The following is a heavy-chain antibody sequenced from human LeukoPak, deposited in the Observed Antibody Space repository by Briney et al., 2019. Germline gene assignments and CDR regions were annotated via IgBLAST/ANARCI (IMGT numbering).Heavy chain of an antibody. V-gene: IGHV4-38-2*02. CDR2: IYHSGST. Sequence: KPSETLSLTCTVSGYSISSGYFWAWIRQPPGKGLEWIGSIYHSGSTYYNPSLQSRVTMSVDTSKNQFSLKLNSVTAAETAVYYCARGRYSGSNGNHFDHWGQGTLVSVSS. CDR1: GYSISSGYF. J-gene: IGHJ4*02. CDR3: ARGRYSGSNGNHFDH. D-gene: IGHD1-26*01.